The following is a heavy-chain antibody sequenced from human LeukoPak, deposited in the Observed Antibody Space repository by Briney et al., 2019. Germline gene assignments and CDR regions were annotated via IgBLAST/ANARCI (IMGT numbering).Heavy chain of an antibody. CDR1: GVTFRDYE. Sequence: GGSLRLSCAASGVTFRDYEMYWVRQAPGKGLEWVSYISSSGSAMYYADSVKGRFTISRDNAKTSLYLQMNSLRVDDTAVYYCATLTVASPFDYWGQGTLVTVSS. J-gene: IGHJ4*02. CDR2: ISSSGSAM. CDR3: ATLTVASPFDY. V-gene: IGHV3-48*03. D-gene: IGHD5-12*01.